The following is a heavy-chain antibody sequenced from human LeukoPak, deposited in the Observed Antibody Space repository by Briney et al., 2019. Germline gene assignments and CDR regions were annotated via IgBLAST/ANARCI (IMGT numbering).Heavy chain of an antibody. CDR3: ARRIVVVPAAYLSTDARHI. D-gene: IGHD2-2*01. J-gene: IGHJ3*02. V-gene: IGHV3-7*01. CDR2: TMQDGSEK. CDR1: GFTFSSYW. Sequence: GGSLRLSCAASGFTFSSYWMSWVRQAPGKGLEWVANTMQDGSEKYYVDSVKGRFTISRDNDKNSLYLQMNSLRAEDTAVYYCARRIVVVPAAYLSTDARHIWGQGTMVTVPS.